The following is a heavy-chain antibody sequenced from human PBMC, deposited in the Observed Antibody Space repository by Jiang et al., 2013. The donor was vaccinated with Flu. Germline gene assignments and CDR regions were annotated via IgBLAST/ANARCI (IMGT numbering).Heavy chain of an antibody. D-gene: IGHD6-6*01. V-gene: IGHV2-70*01. CDR3: ARIREYSSSSDYYYYGMDV. J-gene: IGHJ6*02. CDR1: GFSLSTSGMC. CDR2: IDWDDDK. Sequence: KPTQTLTLTCTFSGFSLSTSGMCVSWIRQPPGKALEWLALIDWDDDKYYSTSLKTRLTISKDTSKNQVVLTMTNMDPVDTATYYCARIREYSSSSDYYYYGMDVWGQGTTVTVSS.